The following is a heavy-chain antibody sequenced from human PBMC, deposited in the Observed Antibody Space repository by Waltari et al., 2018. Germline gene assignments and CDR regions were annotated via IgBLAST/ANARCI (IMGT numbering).Heavy chain of an antibody. CDR3: ARDLRNTITWAYYYGIDV. J-gene: IGHJ6*02. CDR2: TYYRSKWYN. V-gene: IGHV6-1*01. Sequence: QVQLQQSGPGLVKPSQTLSLTCAIPGDTVSSNSPAWNLLRQSPSRGLEWLGRTYYRSKWYNDYAVSVKSRISIKPDTSKNQFSLQLTSVTPEDTAVYFCARDLRNTITWAYYYGIDVWGQGTTVTVSS. D-gene: IGHD2-2*01. CDR1: GDTVSSNSPA.